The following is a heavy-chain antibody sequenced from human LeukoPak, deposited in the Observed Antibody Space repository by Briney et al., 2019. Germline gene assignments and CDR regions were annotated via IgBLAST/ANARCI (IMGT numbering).Heavy chain of an antibody. D-gene: IGHD3-9*01. Sequence: SETLSLTCTVPGGSISSFFWSWIRQPPGKGLEWIGYVHSSGSTKYNPSLRSRLIISVDMSKNRFSLNLWSVSVADTAVYYCVRLVPGNYDILTGDPKVVFDFWGQGALVTVSS. V-gene: IGHV4-59*01. CDR3: VRLVPGNYDILTGDPKVVFDF. J-gene: IGHJ4*02. CDR2: VHSSGST. CDR1: GGSISSFF.